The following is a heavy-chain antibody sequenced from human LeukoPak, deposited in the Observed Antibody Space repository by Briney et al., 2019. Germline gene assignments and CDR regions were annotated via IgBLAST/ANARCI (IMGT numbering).Heavy chain of an antibody. Sequence: GGSLRLSCAASRFNFSSYGMHWVRQAPGKGLEWVAVISYDGSNKYYADSVKGRFTISRDNSKNTLYLQMNSLRAEDTAVYYCAKVGYCSSTSCPYYYMDVWGKGTTVTVSS. D-gene: IGHD2-2*01. CDR3: AKVGYCSSTSCPYYYMDV. CDR2: ISYDGSNK. CDR1: RFNFSSYG. J-gene: IGHJ6*03. V-gene: IGHV3-30*18.